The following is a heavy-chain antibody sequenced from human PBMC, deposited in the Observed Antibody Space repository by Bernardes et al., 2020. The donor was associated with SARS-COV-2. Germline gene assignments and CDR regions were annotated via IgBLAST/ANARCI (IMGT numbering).Heavy chain of an antibody. D-gene: IGHD3-3*01. Sequence: GGPLRPSCAASGFTFRAYYMSWIRRAPGKGLEWVSYISSSSSDTNYADSVKGRFTISRENAKNSLYLQMNSLTAEDSGVYYCSREAYDGLTHQGGRRYGMDVWGQGTTVAVSS. CDR3: SREAYDGLTHQGGRRYGMDV. V-gene: IGHV3-11*06. CDR2: ISSSSSDT. CDR1: GFTFRAYY. J-gene: IGHJ6*02.